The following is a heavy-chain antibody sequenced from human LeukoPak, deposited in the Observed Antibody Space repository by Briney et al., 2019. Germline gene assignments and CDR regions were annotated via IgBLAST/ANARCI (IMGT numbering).Heavy chain of an antibody. CDR3: ARDGMTYGRHFDY. CDR1: GFTFTNYW. D-gene: IGHD3-10*01. Sequence: GGSLRLSCAVSGFTFTNYWMHWVRQVSGKGLVWVSRINSDGSGTRYADFVKGRFTISRDNAKSTVYLQMNSLRTDDTAVYYCARDGMTYGRHFDYWGQGILVTVSS. J-gene: IGHJ4*02. CDR2: INSDGSGT. V-gene: IGHV3-74*01.